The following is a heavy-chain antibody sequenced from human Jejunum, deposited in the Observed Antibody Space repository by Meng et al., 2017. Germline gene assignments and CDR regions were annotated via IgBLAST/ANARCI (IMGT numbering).Heavy chain of an antibody. CDR1: GFTVSTNY. J-gene: IGHJ4*02. CDR3: ARSRGGSDSFDF. D-gene: IGHD2-15*01. V-gene: IGHV3-66*02. CDR2: INSGGTT. Sequence: GESLKISCAASGFTVSTNYMTWVRQAPAKGLEWVSIINSGGTTYYADSVQGRFTISRDNSKNTLYLQMDSLRPEDTAVYYCARSRGGSDSFDFWGQGTLVTVSS.